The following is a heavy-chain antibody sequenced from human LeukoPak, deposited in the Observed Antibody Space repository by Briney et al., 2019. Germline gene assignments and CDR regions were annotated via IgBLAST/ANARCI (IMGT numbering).Heavy chain of an antibody. CDR3: ARAPVTSCRGAYCYPFDY. CDR1: GFTFDTYW. V-gene: IGHV3-23*01. D-gene: IGHD2-21*01. Sequence: GGSLRLSCAASGFTFDTYWMSWVRQAPGKGLEWVSATSSSDAGTYHADSVRGRFTISRDNSKNTLYLQMNSLRVEDAAVYYCARAPVTSCRGAYCYPFDYWGQGTLVTVSS. J-gene: IGHJ4*02. CDR2: TSSSDAGT.